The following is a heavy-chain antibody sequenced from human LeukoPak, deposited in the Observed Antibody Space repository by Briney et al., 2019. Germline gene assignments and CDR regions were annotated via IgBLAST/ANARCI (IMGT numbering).Heavy chain of an antibody. D-gene: IGHD4-17*01. Sequence: GASVTVSCKASGYTFTGYYMHWVRQAPGQGLEWMGWINPNSGGTNYAQKFQGRVTMTRDTSISTAYMELSRLRSDDTAFYYCARDTITVTTPYFDYWGQGTLVTVPS. CDR2: INPNSGGT. CDR3: ARDTITVTTPYFDY. J-gene: IGHJ4*02. V-gene: IGHV1-2*02. CDR1: GYTFTGYY.